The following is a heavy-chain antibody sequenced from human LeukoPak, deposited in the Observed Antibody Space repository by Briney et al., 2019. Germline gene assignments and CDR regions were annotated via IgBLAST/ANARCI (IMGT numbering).Heavy chain of an antibody. CDR2: ISSNGGST. V-gene: IGHV3-64*01. CDR3: AREVNWRFDY. Sequence: GGSLRLSCAASGFTFSSYTMYWGRQAPGKGLEYVSAISSNGGSTYYANSVKGRFTISRDNSKNTLYLQMGSLRGEDMAVYYCAREVNWRFDYWGQGTLVTVSS. CDR1: GFTFSSYT. J-gene: IGHJ4*02. D-gene: IGHD1-1*01.